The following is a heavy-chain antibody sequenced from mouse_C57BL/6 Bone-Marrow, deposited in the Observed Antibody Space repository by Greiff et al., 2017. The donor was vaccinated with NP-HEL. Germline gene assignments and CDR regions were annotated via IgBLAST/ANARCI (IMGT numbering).Heavy chain of an antibody. CDR2: SNPGSGGT. CDR1: GYAFTNYL. CDR3: ARRIYYGNYGFDY. V-gene: IGHV1-54*01. D-gene: IGHD2-1*01. J-gene: IGHJ2*01. Sequence: QVQLQQSGAELVRPGTSVKVSCKASGYAFTNYLIEWVKQRPGQGLEWIGVSNPGSGGTNYNEKFKGKATLTADKSSSTAYMQLSSLTSEDSAVYFCARRIYYGNYGFDYWGQGTTLTVSS.